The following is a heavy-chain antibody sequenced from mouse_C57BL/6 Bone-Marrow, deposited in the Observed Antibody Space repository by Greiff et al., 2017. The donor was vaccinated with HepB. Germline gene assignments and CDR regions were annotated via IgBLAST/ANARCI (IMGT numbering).Heavy chain of an antibody. CDR3: ASSDDCYDGYGDYFDY. J-gene: IGHJ2*01. V-gene: IGHV1-54*01. CDR1: GYAFTNYL. Sequence: VQLQQSGAELVKPGTSVKVSCKASGYAFTNYLIEWVKQRPGQGLEWIGVINPGSGGTNYNEKFKGKATLTADKSSSTAYMQLSSLTSEDSAVYICASSDDCYDGYGDYFDYWGQGTTLTVSS. CDR2: INPGSGGT. D-gene: IGHD2-3*01.